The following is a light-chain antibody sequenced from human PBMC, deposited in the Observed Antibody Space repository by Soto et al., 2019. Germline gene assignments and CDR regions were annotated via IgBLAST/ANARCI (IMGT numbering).Light chain of an antibody. J-gene: IGKJ5*01. V-gene: IGKV1-27*01. CDR3: QQANSFPIT. CDR1: QGISTY. CDR2: AAS. Sequence: DIQMTQSPSSLSSSVGDRVIIACRASQGISTYLAWYQQKPGKVPKLLIYAASTLLSGVPSRFSGSGSGTDFTLTISSLQPEDVATYYCQQANSFPITFGQGTRLEIK.